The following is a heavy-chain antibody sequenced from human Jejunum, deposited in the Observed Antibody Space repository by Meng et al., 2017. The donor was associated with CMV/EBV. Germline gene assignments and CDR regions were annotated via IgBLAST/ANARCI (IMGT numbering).Heavy chain of an antibody. V-gene: IGHV4-30-4*01. J-gene: IGHJ4*02. CDR3: ARGGANSYYFDY. Sequence: DSSGSGDSCWSWIRQPPGKGLEWIGYIYRSGSTSYNPALESRVTISVDTSKSQFSLKVMSVTAADTAVYYCARGGANSYYFDYWGQGTLVTVSS. CDR1: DSSGSGDSC. D-gene: IGHD1-26*01. CDR2: IYRSGST.